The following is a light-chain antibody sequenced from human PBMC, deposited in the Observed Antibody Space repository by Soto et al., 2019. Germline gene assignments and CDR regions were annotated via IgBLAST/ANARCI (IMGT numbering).Light chain of an antibody. CDR1: SGDVGNYKY. Sequence: QSVLIQPASVSGSAGQSITISCTGTSGDVGNYKYVSWYQQHPGKAPKLMIYEVSNRPSGVSTRFSGSKSGNTASLTISGLQAEDETDYYCFSYTSSGTDVFGNGTKVTVL. CDR2: EVS. V-gene: IGLV2-14*01. J-gene: IGLJ1*01. CDR3: FSYTSSGTDV.